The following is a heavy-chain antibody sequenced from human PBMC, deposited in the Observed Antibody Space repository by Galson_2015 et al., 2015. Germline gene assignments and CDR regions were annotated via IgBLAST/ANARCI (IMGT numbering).Heavy chain of an antibody. Sequence: SLRLSCAASGFTFSNAWMSWVRQAPGKGLEWVGRIKSKTDGGTTDYAAPVKGRFTISRDDSKNTLYLQMNSLKTEDTAVYYCTTDRWGTVVVTDSDYWGQGTLVTVSS. CDR2: IKSKTDGGTT. CDR3: TTDRWGTVVVTDSDY. V-gene: IGHV3-15*01. J-gene: IGHJ4*02. CDR1: GFTFSNAW. D-gene: IGHD3-22*01.